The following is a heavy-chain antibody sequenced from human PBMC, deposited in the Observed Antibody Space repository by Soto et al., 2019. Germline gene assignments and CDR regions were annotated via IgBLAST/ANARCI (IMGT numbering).Heavy chain of an antibody. CDR1: VNKCSNYW. CDR3: ARLKPSAHWAATFGT. V-gene: IGHV5-51*01. D-gene: IGHD2-2*01. J-gene: IGHJ5*02. Sequence: GACLKSSSPGSVNKCSNYWLCWVPHMPVKGLEWMGLIYPGDSDTKYNQSFQGQVTVSADKSISTAYLEWGSLRPSDSGIYYCARLKPSAHWAATFGTCGLGTLVTVSS. CDR2: IYPGDSDT.